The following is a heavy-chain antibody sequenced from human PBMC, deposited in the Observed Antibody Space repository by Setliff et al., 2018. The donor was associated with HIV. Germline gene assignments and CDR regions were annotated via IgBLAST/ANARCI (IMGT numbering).Heavy chain of an antibody. Sequence: GGSLRLSCAASGFIFDDFAMHWVRQVPGKGLEWVSLISWNGGSTYYAESVSGRFTISRDNRHNSLFLQMDSLRPEDTALYYCARGPTGSGDAYLDFWGQGILVTVS. D-gene: IGHD3-10*01. J-gene: IGHJ4*02. V-gene: IGHV3-43D*03. CDR3: ARGPTGSGDAYLDF. CDR2: ISWNGGST. CDR1: GFIFDDFA.